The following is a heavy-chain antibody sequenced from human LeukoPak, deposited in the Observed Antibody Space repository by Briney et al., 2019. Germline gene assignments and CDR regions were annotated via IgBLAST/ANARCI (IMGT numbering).Heavy chain of an antibody. J-gene: IGHJ4*02. Sequence: GGSLRLSCAASGFTFSSYAMSWVRQAPGKGLEWVSAISGSGGSTYYADSVKGRFTISRDNSKNTLYLQMNSLRAEDTAVYYCAKASVRFWSGYSFDYWGQGTLVTVSS. V-gene: IGHV3-23*01. CDR1: GFTFSSYA. CDR3: AKASVRFWSGYSFDY. D-gene: IGHD3-3*01. CDR2: ISGSGGST.